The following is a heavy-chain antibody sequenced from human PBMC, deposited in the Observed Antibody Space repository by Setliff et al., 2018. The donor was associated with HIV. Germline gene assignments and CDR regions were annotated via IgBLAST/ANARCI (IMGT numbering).Heavy chain of an antibody. CDR1: GFNVTNAA. D-gene: IGHD3-16*01. V-gene: IGHV3-15*01. CDR2: VKSQSDGGTI. CDR3: TPLRAAYDTTGKHFGGDVVDT. J-gene: IGHJ3*02. Sequence: GGSLRLSCAASGFNVTNAAMNWVRQAPGKGLEWVGRVKSQSDGGTITYGAPVKGRFTISRDDSGNTIHLQMNSLKNEHSGVYYCTPLRAAYDTTGKHFGGDVVDTWGKGTVV.